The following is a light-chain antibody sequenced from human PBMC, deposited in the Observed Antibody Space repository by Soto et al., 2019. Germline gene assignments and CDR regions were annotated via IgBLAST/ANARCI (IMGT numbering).Light chain of an antibody. J-gene: IGLJ1*01. V-gene: IGLV2-11*01. CDR3: CSYAGSYTVV. CDR2: NVG. Sequence: QSLLSQLRSVSGSPCQSCTISRTRTSSVVCGYNYFYCYQHYPDKSPKRIINNVGDRRLRVPCRFSGSKSGTTASLTISGLQAEDEAQYYCCSYAGSYTVVFGSGTKVTVL. CDR1: SSVVCGYNY.